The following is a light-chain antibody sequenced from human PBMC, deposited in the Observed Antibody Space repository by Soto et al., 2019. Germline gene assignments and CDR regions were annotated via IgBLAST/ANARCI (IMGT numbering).Light chain of an antibody. CDR3: QQYSSFRT. CDR1: QSIGNW. CDR2: DAS. J-gene: IGKJ1*01. Sequence: DIQMTQSPSTLSASVGDRVTITCRASQSIGNWLAWYQQKPGKAPKVLIYDASSLESGVSSRFSGSGSGTECTLTISSLQPDDFATYYCQQYSSFRTFGQGTKVEIK. V-gene: IGKV1-5*01.